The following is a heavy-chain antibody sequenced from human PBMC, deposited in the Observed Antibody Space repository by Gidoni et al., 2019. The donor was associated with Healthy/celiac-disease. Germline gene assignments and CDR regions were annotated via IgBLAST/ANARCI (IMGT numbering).Heavy chain of an antibody. V-gene: IGHV3-30*18. J-gene: IGHJ4*02. D-gene: IGHD3-10*01. CDR1: GCTFSSYG. CDR3: AKDFGEGQGYFDY. CDR2: ISYDGSNK. Sequence: QVQLVESGGGVVQPGRSLRRSCAASGCTFSSYGMHWVRQAPGKGLEWMAVISYDGSNKYYADSVKGRFTISRDNSKNTLYLQMNSLRAEDTAVYYCAKDFGEGQGYFDYWGQGTLVTVSS.